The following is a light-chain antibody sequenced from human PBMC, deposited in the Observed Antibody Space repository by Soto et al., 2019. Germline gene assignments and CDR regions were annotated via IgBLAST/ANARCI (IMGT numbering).Light chain of an antibody. CDR1: SSNIGSNT. CDR2: SNN. Sequence: QAVVIQPPSASGTPGQRVTISCSGSSSNIGSNTVNWYQQLPGTAPKLLIYSNNQRPSGVPDRFSGSKSGTSASLAISGLQSEDEADYYCAAWDDSLNGLVVFGGGTKLTVL. V-gene: IGLV1-44*01. CDR3: AAWDDSLNGLVV. J-gene: IGLJ2*01.